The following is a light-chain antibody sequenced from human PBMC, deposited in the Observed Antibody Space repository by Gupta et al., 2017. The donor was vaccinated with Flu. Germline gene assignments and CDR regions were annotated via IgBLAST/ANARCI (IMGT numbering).Light chain of an antibody. CDR1: SSDVGGYNY. CDR2: DVN. V-gene: IGLV2-8*01. Sequence: SALPPPPSAPGFPGEPVTISCPETSSDVGGYNYVSWYQQFPGKAPNVMIYDVNQRPSVVPDRFSGSKSGNTASLTVSGLQAEDEADYYCSSYAGRNDLVFGGGTRLTVL. CDR3: SSYAGRNDLV. J-gene: IGLJ3*02.